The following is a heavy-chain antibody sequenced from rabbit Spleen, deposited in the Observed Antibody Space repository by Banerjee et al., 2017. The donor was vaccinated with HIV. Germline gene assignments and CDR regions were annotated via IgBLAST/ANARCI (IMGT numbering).Heavy chain of an antibody. CDR3: VREVVAGSDI. CDR1: GFSLSNFA. D-gene: IGHD4-1*01. Sequence: QSVEESGGRLVTPGTPLTLTCTVSGFSLSNFAVSWVRQAPGKGLEWIGIIDASGSTYYASWAKGRFTISRTSTTVDLKITSPTTEDTAIYFCVREVVAGSDIWGPGTLVTVS. J-gene: IGHJ4*02. V-gene: IGHV1S69*01. CDR2: IDASGST.